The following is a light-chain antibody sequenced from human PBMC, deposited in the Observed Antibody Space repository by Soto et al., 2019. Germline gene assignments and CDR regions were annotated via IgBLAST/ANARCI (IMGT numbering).Light chain of an antibody. CDR3: QQYGNSPAT. Sequence: EIVMTQSPATLSVSPGDRTTLSCRASQSLSHNLAWYQQKPGQAPRLLIYGASTRATGIPDRFSGSGSGTDFTLTITRLEPEDFAVYSCQQYGNSPATFGPGTKVDIK. V-gene: IGKV3-15*01. CDR2: GAS. CDR1: QSLSHN. J-gene: IGKJ3*01.